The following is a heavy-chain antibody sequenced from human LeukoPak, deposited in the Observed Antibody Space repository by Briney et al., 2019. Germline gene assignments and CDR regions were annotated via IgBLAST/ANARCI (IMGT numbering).Heavy chain of an antibody. D-gene: IGHD6-19*01. J-gene: IGHJ3*02. Sequence: GGSLRLSSAASGFTVSSNYMSWVRQAPGKGLEWVSVIYSGGSTYYADSVKGRFTISRDNSKNTLYLQMNSLRAEDTAVYYCARGPVAGPFYAFDIWGQGTMVTVSS. V-gene: IGHV3-53*01. CDR3: ARGPVAGPFYAFDI. CDR1: GFTVSSNY. CDR2: IYSGGST.